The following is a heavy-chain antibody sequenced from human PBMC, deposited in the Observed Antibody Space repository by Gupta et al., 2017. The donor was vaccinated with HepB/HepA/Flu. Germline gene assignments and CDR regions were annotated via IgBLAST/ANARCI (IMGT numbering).Heavy chain of an antibody. Sequence: QVQLVESGGGVVQPGRSLRLSCAASGFTFSSYGMHWVRQAPGKGLEWVAVISYDGSNKYYADSVKGRFTISRDNSKNTLYLQMNSLRAEDTAVYYCAKDHASYYDFWSGYLSPSFDYWGQGTLVTVSS. CDR3: AKDHASYYDFWSGYLSPSFDY. J-gene: IGHJ4*02. CDR1: GFTFSSYG. CDR2: ISYDGSNK. D-gene: IGHD3-3*01. V-gene: IGHV3-30*18.